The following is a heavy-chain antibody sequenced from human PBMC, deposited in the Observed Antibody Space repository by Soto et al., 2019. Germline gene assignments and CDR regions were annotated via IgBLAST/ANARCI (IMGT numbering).Heavy chain of an antibody. D-gene: IGHD6-6*01. Sequence: QVQLQESGPGLVKPSQTLSLTCTVSGGSISSGDYYWSWIRQHPGKGLEWIGYIYYSGSTPYNPSLKSRVTMSVDPSENQFSLKLSSLTAADTAVYYCARGRYSSSSNWFDPWGQGTLVTVSS. CDR1: GGSISSGDYY. V-gene: IGHV4-31*03. J-gene: IGHJ5*02. CDR3: ARGRYSSSSNWFDP. CDR2: IYYSGST.